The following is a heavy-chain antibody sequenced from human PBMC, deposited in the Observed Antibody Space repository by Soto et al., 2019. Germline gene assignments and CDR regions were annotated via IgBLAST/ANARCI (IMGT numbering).Heavy chain of an antibody. Sequence: GGSLRLSCAASGFTFDDYAMHWVRQAPGKGLEWVSGISWNSGSIGYADSVKGRFTISRDNAKNSLYLQMNSLRAEDTALYYCAPITGIAAAGGVDYWGQGILVTVSS. D-gene: IGHD6-13*01. CDR3: APITGIAAAGGVDY. V-gene: IGHV3-9*01. CDR1: GFTFDDYA. CDR2: ISWNSGSI. J-gene: IGHJ4*02.